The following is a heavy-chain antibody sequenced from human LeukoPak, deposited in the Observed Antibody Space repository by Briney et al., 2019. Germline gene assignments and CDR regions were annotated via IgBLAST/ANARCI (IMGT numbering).Heavy chain of an antibody. D-gene: IGHD3-22*01. Sequence: GGSLRLSCAASGFAFSTFGMNWVRQAPGKGLEWVSYISSSSTNIYYADSVKGRFTISRDNAKNSLYLQMNSLRDEDTAVYYCARERFHYDVWGQGALVTVSS. V-gene: IGHV3-48*02. CDR3: ARERFHYDV. CDR2: ISSSSTNI. J-gene: IGHJ4*02. CDR1: GFAFSTFG.